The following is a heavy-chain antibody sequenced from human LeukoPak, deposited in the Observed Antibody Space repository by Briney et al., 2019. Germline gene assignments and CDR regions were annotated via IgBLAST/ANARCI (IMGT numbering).Heavy chain of an antibody. CDR2: IYHSGST. V-gene: IGHV4-38-2*02. CDR1: GYSISSGYY. J-gene: IGHJ3*02. CDR3: ARSDGYGLVGI. D-gene: IGHD3-10*01. Sequence: SSETLSLTCTVSGYSISSGYYWGWIRQPPGKGLEWIGSIYHSGSTYYNPSLKSRVTISVDTSKNQFSLKLSSVTAADTAVYYCARSDGYGLVGIWGQGTMVTVSS.